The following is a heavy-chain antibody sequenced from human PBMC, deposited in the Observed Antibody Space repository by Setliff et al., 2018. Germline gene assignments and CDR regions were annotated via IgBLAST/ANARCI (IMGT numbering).Heavy chain of an antibody. J-gene: IGHJ5*02. Sequence: GGSLRLSCAASGFTFSNYYMSWIRQAPGKGPEWVSHISSGGSSIYYADSVKGRFTISRDNAKNSLYLQMSDLRAEDTAVYYCAKDFWSGYVSYLDPWGQGTLVTVSS. CDR3: AKDFWSGYVSYLDP. D-gene: IGHD3-3*01. V-gene: IGHV3-11*04. CDR2: ISSGGSSI. CDR1: GFTFSNYY.